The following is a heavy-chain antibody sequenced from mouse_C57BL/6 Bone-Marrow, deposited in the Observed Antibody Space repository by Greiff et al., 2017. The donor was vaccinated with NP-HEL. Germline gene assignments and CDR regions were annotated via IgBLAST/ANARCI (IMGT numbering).Heavy chain of an antibody. CDR3: ARTGYDGYIDY. D-gene: IGHD2-3*01. V-gene: IGHV2-9-1*01. CDR2: IWTGGGT. Sequence: VMLVESGPGLVAPSQSLSITCTVSGFSLTSYAISWVRQPPGKGLEWLGVIWTGGGTNYNSALKFRLSIRQVNSKSQVFLKMNSLRTDDTARYYSARTGYDGYIDYWGQGTTLTVSS. J-gene: IGHJ2*01. CDR1: GFSLTSYA.